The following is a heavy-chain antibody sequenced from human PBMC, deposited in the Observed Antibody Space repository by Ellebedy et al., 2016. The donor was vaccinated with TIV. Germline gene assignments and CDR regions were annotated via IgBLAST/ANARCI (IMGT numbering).Heavy chain of an antibody. CDR2: IYYSGST. J-gene: IGHJ3*02. V-gene: IGHV4-31*03. Sequence: SETLSLXCTVSGGSISSGGYYWSWIRQHPGKGLEWIGYIYYSGSTYYNPSLKSRVTISVDTSKNQFSLKLSSVTAADTAVYYCARRDYYDLYAFDIWGQGTMVTVSS. CDR3: ARRDYYDLYAFDI. CDR1: GGSISSGGYY. D-gene: IGHD3-22*01.